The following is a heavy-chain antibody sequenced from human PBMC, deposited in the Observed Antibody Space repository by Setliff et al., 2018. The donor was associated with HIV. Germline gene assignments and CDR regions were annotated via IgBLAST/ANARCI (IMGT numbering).Heavy chain of an antibody. D-gene: IGHD6-6*01. V-gene: IGHV4-34*01. J-gene: IGHJ4*02. Sequence: SETLSLTCAFYGGSFSGYYWSWIRQPPGKGLEWIVEINHSGSTYYNPSLKSRVTISVDTSKNQFSLKLSSVTAADTAIYYCARHSGAPYSSSSGLFDFWGQGTLVTV. CDR2: INHSGST. CDR1: GGSFSGYY. CDR3: ARHSGAPYSSSSGLFDF.